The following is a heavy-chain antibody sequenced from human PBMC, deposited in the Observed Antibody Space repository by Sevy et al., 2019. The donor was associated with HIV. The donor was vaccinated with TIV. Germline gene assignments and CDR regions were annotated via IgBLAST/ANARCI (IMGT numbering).Heavy chain of an antibody. Sequence: GGFLRLSCAVSGFPVSSSYMNWVRQAPGKGLEWVSVFYTGSKTGYADSVKGRFTMSRDNSKNTLYLQMNGLRAKDTAVYYCARDKNAYYYGLDVWGQGTTVTVSS. J-gene: IGHJ6*02. CDR1: GFPVSSSY. CDR3: ARDKNAYYYGLDV. CDR2: FYTGSKT. V-gene: IGHV3-53*01.